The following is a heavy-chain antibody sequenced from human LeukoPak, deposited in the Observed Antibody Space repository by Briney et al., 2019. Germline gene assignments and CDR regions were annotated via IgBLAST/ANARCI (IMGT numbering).Heavy chain of an antibody. V-gene: IGHV3-48*03. J-gene: IGHJ5*02. Sequence: GGSLRLSCAASGFTFSRSGMDWVRQAPGKGLEWISYTSSSGNTMFYADSVKGRFTISRDNAKNSLYLQMNSLRVEDTAIYYCVRDTRDGSATWFDPWGQGTLVTVSS. D-gene: IGHD5-24*01. CDR1: GFTFSRSG. CDR3: VRDTRDGSATWFDP. CDR2: TSSSGNTM.